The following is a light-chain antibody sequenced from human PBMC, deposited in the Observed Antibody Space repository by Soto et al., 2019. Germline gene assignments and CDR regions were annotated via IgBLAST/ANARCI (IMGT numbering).Light chain of an antibody. CDR3: QQYNNWPRT. CDR2: GAS. J-gene: IGKJ1*01. V-gene: IGKV3-15*01. CDR1: QSVSSN. Sequence: EIVMTQSPATLSVSPGERATLSCRASQSVSSNLAWYQQKPGQAPRLLIYGASTRATGIPATFSGSGSGTEFTLTISSLQSEDFAVYYRQQYNNWPRTFGQGTKV.